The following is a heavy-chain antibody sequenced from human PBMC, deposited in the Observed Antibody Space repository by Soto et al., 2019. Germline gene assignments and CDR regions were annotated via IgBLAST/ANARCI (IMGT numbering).Heavy chain of an antibody. J-gene: IGHJ4*02. CDR3: AKADSSGYYFSCYYFDY. Sequence: GGSLRLSSAASGFTFSSYAMSWVRQAPGKGLEWVSAISGSGGSTYYADSVKGRFTISRDNSKNTLYLQMNSLRAEDTAVYYCAKADSSGYYFSCYYFDYWGQGTLVTVSS. V-gene: IGHV3-23*01. CDR2: ISGSGGST. D-gene: IGHD3-22*01. CDR1: GFTFSSYA.